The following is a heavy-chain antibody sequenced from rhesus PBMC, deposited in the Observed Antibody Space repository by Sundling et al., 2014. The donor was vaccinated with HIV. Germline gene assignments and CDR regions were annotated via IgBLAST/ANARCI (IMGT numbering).Heavy chain of an antibody. CDR1: GGSISSSF. Sequence: QVQLQESGPGLVKPSETLSVTCAVSGGSISSSFWSWIRQAPGKGLEWIGYIYGSGSSTNYNPSLKSRVTLSVDTSKNQFSLKLRSVTAADTAVYYCARPRLSYCSGSYCYASYYFDFWGQGVLVTVSS. D-gene: IGHD2-27*01. V-gene: IGHV4-169*01. CDR3: ARPRLSYCSGSYCYASYYFDF. CDR2: IYGSGSST. J-gene: IGHJ4*01.